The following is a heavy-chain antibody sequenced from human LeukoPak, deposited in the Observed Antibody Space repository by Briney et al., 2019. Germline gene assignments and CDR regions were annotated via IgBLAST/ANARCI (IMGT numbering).Heavy chain of an antibody. CDR3: AIERQFSSGWYYCDY. CDR2: IDSGGKT. V-gene: IGHV3-53*01. J-gene: IGHJ4*02. CDR1: GFIVNTSY. Sequence: GGSLSLSCAASGFIVNTSYMSWVRQVPGKGLEWVSVIDSGGKTYYTDSVKGRFTISRDNSKTTVILQMNSLRAEDTAVYYCAIERQFSSGWYYCDYWGQGILVTVSS. D-gene: IGHD6-19*01.